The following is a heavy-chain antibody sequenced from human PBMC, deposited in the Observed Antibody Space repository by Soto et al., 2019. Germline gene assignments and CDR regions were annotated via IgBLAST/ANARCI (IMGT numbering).Heavy chain of an antibody. CDR2: IYSGGST. V-gene: IGHV3-53*01. J-gene: IGHJ5*02. CDR3: ARVGAAAGGNWFDP. CDR1: GFTVSSNY. D-gene: IGHD6-13*01. Sequence: EVQLVESGGGLIQPGGSLRLSCAASGFTVSSNYMSWVRQAPGKGLEWVSVIYSGGSTYYADSVKGRFTISRDNSKNTRYLQMNSLRAEDTAVYYCARVGAAAGGNWFDPWGQGTLVTVSS.